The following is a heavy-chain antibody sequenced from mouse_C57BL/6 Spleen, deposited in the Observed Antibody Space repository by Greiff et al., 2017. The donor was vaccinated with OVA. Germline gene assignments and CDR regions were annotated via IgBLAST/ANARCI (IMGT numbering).Heavy chain of an antibody. J-gene: IGHJ2*01. Sequence: QVQLQQSGAELVRPGASVTLSCKASGYTFTDYEMHWVKQTPVHGLEWIGAIDPETGGTDYNQKFKGKAILTADKSSSTAYMELSSLTSEDSAFYYCTRKRGYYGSSCDYYDYWGQGTTLTVSS. CDR1: GYTFTDYE. CDR3: TRKRGYYGSSCDYYDY. V-gene: IGHV1-15*01. CDR2: IDPETGGT. D-gene: IGHD1-1*01.